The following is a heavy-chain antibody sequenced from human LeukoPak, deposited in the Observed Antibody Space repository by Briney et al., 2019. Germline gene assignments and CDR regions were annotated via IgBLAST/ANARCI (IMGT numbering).Heavy chain of an antibody. Sequence: GGSLRLSCAASGFTVSSNYMSWVRQAPGKGLEWVSVIYSGGSTYYADSVKGRFTISRDNSKNTLCLQMNSLRAEDTAVYYCARDRDYGAFDYWGQGTLVTVSS. J-gene: IGHJ4*02. CDR2: IYSGGST. CDR1: GFTVSSNY. D-gene: IGHD4-17*01. V-gene: IGHV3-66*01. CDR3: ARDRDYGAFDY.